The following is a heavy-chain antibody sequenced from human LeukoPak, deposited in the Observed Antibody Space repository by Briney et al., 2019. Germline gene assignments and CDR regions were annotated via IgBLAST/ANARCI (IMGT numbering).Heavy chain of an antibody. CDR3: ARVERYNGDYGWFDP. V-gene: IGHV4-59*11. CDR2: VHYTGST. Sequence: SETLSLICTVSGGSISSHFWSWIRQPPGKGLEWIAYVHYTGSTNYNPSLKSRVTISMDTSQKQFSLSLRSVTAADTAVYYCARVERYNGDYGWFDPWGQGTLVSVSS. D-gene: IGHD4-17*01. CDR1: GGSISSHF. J-gene: IGHJ5*02.